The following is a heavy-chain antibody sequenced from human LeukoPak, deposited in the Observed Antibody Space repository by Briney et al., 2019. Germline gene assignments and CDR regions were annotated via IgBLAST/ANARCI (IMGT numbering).Heavy chain of an antibody. D-gene: IGHD2-21*01. J-gene: IGHJ4*02. CDR1: GGSISGFY. CDR2: IYPSGGT. CDR3: AREYGDLDY. Sequence: SETLSLTCTVSGGSISGFYWSWIRQPAGKGLVWIGRIYPSGGTNYNPSLKSRVTMSTDTSKNQFPLKLRSVTAADTAVYYCAREYGDLDYWGQGTLVTVSS. V-gene: IGHV4-4*07.